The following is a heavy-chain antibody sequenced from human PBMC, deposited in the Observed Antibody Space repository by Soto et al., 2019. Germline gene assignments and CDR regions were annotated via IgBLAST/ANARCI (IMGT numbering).Heavy chain of an antibody. D-gene: IGHD3-3*01. V-gene: IGHV4-31*03. J-gene: IGHJ6*03. Sequence: QVQLQESGPGLVKPSQTLSLTCTVSGGSISSGGYYWSWIRQHPGKGLEWIGYIYYSGSTYYNPSLKSRVTISVDTSKNQFSLKLSSVTAADTAVYYCARIAPGDTIFGVVTPWYYYYMDVWGKGTTVTVSS. CDR1: GGSISSGGYY. CDR3: ARIAPGDTIFGVVTPWYYYYMDV. CDR2: IYYSGST.